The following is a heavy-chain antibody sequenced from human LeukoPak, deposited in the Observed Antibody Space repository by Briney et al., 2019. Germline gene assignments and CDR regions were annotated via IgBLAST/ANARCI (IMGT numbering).Heavy chain of an antibody. CDR1: GFTVSSNY. J-gene: IGHJ4*02. CDR2: IYSGGST. Sequence: GGSLRLSCAASGFTVSSNYMSWVRQAPGKGLERVSVIYSGGSTYYADSVKGRFTISRDSARNTVFLQMNSLRAEDTAVHYCARDLATVTPYWGQGTLVTVSS. CDR3: ARDLATVTPY. D-gene: IGHD4-17*01. V-gene: IGHV3-53*01.